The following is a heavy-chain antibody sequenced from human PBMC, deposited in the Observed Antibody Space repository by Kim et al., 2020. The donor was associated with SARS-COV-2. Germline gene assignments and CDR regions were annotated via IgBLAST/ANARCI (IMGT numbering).Heavy chain of an antibody. J-gene: IGHJ4*02. Sequence: ANSAQKFPGRVTITADESTSTAYMELSSLRSEDTAVYYCARGGGGNYFDYWGQGTLVTVSS. V-gene: IGHV1-69*01. CDR2: A. CDR3: ARGGGGNYFDY.